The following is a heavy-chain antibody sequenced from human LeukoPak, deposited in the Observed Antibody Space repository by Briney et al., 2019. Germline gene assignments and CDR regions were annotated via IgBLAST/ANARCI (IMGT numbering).Heavy chain of an antibody. V-gene: IGHV3-21*01. Sequence: PGGSLRLSCAASGFTFSTYNMNWVRQAPGKGLEWVSSITSSSSYIYYADSVKGRFTISRDNAKNSLYLQMNSLRAEDTAVYYCARVRDYGSGLDYWGQGTLVTVSS. CDR2: ITSSSSYI. CDR1: GFTFSTYN. D-gene: IGHD3-10*01. J-gene: IGHJ4*02. CDR3: ARVRDYGSGLDY.